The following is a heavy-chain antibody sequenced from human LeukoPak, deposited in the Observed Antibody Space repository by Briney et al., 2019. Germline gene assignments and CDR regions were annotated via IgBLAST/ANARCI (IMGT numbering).Heavy chain of an antibody. D-gene: IGHD5-12*01. CDR3: ARDSGYDR. J-gene: IGHJ4*02. V-gene: IGHV4-59*12. CDR1: GGSISSYY. Sequence: SETLSLTCTVSGGSISSYYWSWIRQPPGKGLEWIGYIYYSGSTNYNPSLKSRVTISVDTSKNQFSLKLSSVTAADTAVYYCARDSGYDRWGQGTLVTVSS. CDR2: IYYSGST.